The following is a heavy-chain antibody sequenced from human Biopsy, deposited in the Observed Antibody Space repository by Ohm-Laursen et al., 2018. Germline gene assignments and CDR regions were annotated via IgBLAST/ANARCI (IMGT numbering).Heavy chain of an antibody. Sequence: GATVKISCKASGYFFSSYGLNWVRQAPGQGLEWMGRISGHNGNTNYAQKFQGRVTMTIDSSASIAYLELRSLRSDDTAFYYCVRGTGSQYFDYWGQGTLVTVSS. CDR2: ISGHNGNT. J-gene: IGHJ4*02. CDR3: VRGTGSQYFDY. CDR1: GYFFSSYG. D-gene: IGHD1-26*01. V-gene: IGHV1-18*01.